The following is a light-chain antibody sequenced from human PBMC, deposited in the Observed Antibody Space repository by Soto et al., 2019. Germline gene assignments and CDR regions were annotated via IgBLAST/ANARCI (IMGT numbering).Light chain of an antibody. Sequence: EIVLTQSPGTLSLSPGDRATLSCRASQSVSSTYFAWYQRRPGQTLRLLIYAAAKRATGIPDRFGGSGSVTDFTLTISRLEPDDFAVYFCQQYGSTPPTFGQGTKLEIK. CDR3: QQYGSTPPT. CDR1: QSVSSTY. V-gene: IGKV3-20*01. J-gene: IGKJ2*01. CDR2: AAA.